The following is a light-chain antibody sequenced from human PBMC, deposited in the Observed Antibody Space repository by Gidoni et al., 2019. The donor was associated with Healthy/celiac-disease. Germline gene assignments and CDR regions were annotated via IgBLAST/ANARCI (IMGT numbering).Light chain of an antibody. CDR1: QSIRSY. Sequence: DIQMTQSPSSLSASVGDRVTITCRASQSIRSYLNWYQQKPGKAPKLLIYAASSLQSGVTSRFSGSGSGTDFTLTISSLQPEDFATYYCQQSYSTPGTFGQGTKLEIK. J-gene: IGKJ2*01. CDR2: AAS. CDR3: QQSYSTPGT. V-gene: IGKV1-39*01.